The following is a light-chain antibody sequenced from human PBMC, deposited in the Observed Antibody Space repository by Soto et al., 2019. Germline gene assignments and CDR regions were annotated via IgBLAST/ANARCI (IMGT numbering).Light chain of an antibody. J-gene: IGLJ2*01. V-gene: IGLV1-44*01. CDR1: SSNIGSYS. CDR3: AARDDSHAARDASLSGHVR. CDR2: NSN. Sequence: QSVLTQPPSASGTPGQRVTISCSGSSSNIGSYSVNWYQQLPGTTPKLLIYNSNQRPSGVPDRFSGSKSGTSASLVISGLQSEDEADYYCAARDDSHAARDASLSGHVRFGGGTKVTVL.